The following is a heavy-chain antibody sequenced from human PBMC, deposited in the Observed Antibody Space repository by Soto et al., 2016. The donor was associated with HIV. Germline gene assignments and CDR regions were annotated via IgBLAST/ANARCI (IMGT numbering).Heavy chain of an antibody. CDR1: GFTFDDYA. D-gene: IGHD4-17*01. V-gene: IGHV3-43*02. CDR2: IVGDSGTT. CDR3: AKSVDYGDYSPLDY. Sequence: EVQLVESGGGVVQPGGSLRLSCAASGFTFDDYAMHWVRQAPGKSLEWVSLIVGDSGTTYYADSVKGRFTISRDNIKDSLYLQMNSLRTEDTALYYCAKSVDYGDYSPLDYWGQGTLVTVSS. J-gene: IGHJ4*02.